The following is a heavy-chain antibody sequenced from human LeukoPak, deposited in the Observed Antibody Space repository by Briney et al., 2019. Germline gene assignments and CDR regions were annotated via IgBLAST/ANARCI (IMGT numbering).Heavy chain of an antibody. D-gene: IGHD3-10*01. CDR1: GGSISSYY. Sequence: SETLSLTCTVSGGSISSYYWSWIRQPPGKGLEWIGYIYYSGSTNYNPSLKSRVTISVDTSKNQFSLKLSSVTAADTAVYYCARDRELGYWGQGTLVTVSS. J-gene: IGHJ4*02. V-gene: IGHV4-59*01. CDR2: IYYSGST. CDR3: ARDRELGY.